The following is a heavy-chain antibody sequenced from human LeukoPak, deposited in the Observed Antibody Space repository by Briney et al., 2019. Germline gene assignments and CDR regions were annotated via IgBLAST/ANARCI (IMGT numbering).Heavy chain of an antibody. CDR3: AGSDSYGFGVIVY. D-gene: IGHD5-18*01. J-gene: IGHJ4*02. V-gene: IGHV4-30-4*01. Sequence: PSETLSLTCTVSGGSISSGDYYWSWIRQPPGKGLEWIGYIYYSGSTYYNPSLKSRVTISVDTSKNQFSLKLSSVTAADTAVYYCAGSDSYGFGVIVYWGQGTLVTVSS. CDR2: IYYSGST. CDR1: GGSISSGDYY.